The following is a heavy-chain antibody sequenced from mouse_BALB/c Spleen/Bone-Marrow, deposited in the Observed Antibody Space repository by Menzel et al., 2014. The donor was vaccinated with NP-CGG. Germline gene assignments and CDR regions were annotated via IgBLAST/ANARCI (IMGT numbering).Heavy chain of an antibody. CDR3: TRDPYYYGSSYAMDY. D-gene: IGHD1-1*01. CDR1: GFTFSSYT. CDR2: IGSGGSYT. J-gene: IGHJ4*01. V-gene: IGHV5-6-4*01. Sequence: EVQRVESGGGLVKPGGSLKLSCAASGFTFSSYTMSWVRQTPEKRLEWVATIGSGGSYTYYPDSVKGRFTISRDDAKNTLYLQMSSLKSEDTAMYYCTRDPYYYGSSYAMDYWGQGTSVTVSS.